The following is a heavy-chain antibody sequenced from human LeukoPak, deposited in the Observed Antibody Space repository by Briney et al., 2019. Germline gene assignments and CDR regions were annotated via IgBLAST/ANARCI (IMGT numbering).Heavy chain of an antibody. D-gene: IGHD4-11*01. V-gene: IGHV4-30-4*08. CDR1: GGSISSGDYY. CDR3: AKDRLSISYSSYYYMDV. J-gene: IGHJ6*03. Sequence: SQTLSLTCTVSGGSISSGDYYWSWIRQPPGKGLEWIGYIYYSGSTYYNPSLKSRVTISVDTSKNQFSLKLSSVTAADTAVYYCAKDRLSISYSSYYYMDVWGKGTTVTVSS. CDR2: IYYSGST.